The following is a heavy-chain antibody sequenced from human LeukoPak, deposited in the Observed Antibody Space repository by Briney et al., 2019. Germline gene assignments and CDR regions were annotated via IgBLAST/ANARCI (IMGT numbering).Heavy chain of an antibody. CDR1: GFTFSSYG. CDR3: AKEMTIAARRGAFDI. CDR2: ISYDGSNK. D-gene: IGHD6-6*01. V-gene: IGHV3-30*18. Sequence: GGSLRLSCAASGFTFSSYGMHWVRQAPGKGLEWVAVISYDGSNKYYADSVKGRFTISRDNSKNTLYLQMNSLGAEDTAVYYCAKEMTIAARRGAFDIWGQGTMVTVSS. J-gene: IGHJ3*02.